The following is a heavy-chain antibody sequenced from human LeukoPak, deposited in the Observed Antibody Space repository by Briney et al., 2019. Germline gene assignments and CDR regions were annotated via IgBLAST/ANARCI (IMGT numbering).Heavy chain of an antibody. CDR1: GFTFDEYA. V-gene: IGHV3-9*01. CDR3: AKDLNYGDLLDY. J-gene: IGHJ4*02. Sequence: GRSLRLSCAASGFTFDEYAMHWVRPAPGKGLEWVSGNCWNSGSIGSTDSGKGLFTISRDNSNNTLYLQMNSLRGEDTAVYYWAKDLNYGDLLDYGGQGTLVTVSS. CDR2: NCWNSGSI. D-gene: IGHD4-17*01.